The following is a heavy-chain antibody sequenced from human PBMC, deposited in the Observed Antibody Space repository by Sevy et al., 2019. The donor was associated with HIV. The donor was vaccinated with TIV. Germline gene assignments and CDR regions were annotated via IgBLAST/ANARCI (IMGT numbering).Heavy chain of an antibody. CDR2: ISGSAYST. J-gene: IGHJ4*02. Sequence: GGSLRLSCAASVFTFNTYAMSWVRQAPGKGLEWVSGISGSAYSTYYADSVKGRFTISRDNSKNTLSLQMNSLRAEDTAVYYCAKESPGYNYDSSGSLDYWGQGTLVTVSS. CDR3: AKESPGYNYDSSGSLDY. V-gene: IGHV3-23*01. CDR1: VFTFNTYA. D-gene: IGHD3-22*01.